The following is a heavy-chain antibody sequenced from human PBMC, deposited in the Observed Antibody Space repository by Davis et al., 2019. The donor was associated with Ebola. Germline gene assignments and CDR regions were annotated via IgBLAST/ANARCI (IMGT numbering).Heavy chain of an antibody. J-gene: IGHJ6*02. CDR1: GFTFTSSA. CDR3: AAELAAAGTRVDYYGMDV. V-gene: IGHV1-58*02. CDR2: IVVGRGNT. D-gene: IGHD6-13*01. Sequence: AASVKVSCKASGFTFTSSAMQWVRQARGQRLEWIGWIVVGRGNTNYAQKFQERVTITRDMSTSTAYMELSSLRSEDTAVYYCAAELAAAGTRVDYYGMDVWGQGTTVTVSS.